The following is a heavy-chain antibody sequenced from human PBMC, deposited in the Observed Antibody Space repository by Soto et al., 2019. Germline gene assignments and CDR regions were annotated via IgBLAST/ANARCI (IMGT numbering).Heavy chain of an antibody. CDR3: ATGLVLRFLEWSSHGRIYGMDV. V-gene: IGHV1-24*01. Sequence: ASVKVSCKVSGYTLTELSMHWVRQAPGKGLEWMGGFDPEDGETIYAQKFQGRVTMTEDTSTDTAYMELSSLRSEETAVYYCATGLVLRFLEWSSHGRIYGMDVWGQGTTVTVSS. CDR2: FDPEDGET. D-gene: IGHD3-3*01. CDR1: GYTLTELS. J-gene: IGHJ6*02.